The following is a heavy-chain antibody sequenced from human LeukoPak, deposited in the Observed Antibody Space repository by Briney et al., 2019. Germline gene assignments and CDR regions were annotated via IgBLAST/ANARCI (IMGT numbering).Heavy chain of an antibody. J-gene: IGHJ3*02. CDR2: IYYSGST. Sequence: SETLSLTCTVSGGSISSYYWSWIRQPPGKGLEWIGYIYYSGSTNYNPSLKSRVTISVDTSKNQFSLKLSSVTAADTAVYYCARARGLRGNAFDIWGQGTMVTVSS. D-gene: IGHD4-17*01. CDR1: GGSISSYY. CDR3: ARARGLRGNAFDI. V-gene: IGHV4-59*01.